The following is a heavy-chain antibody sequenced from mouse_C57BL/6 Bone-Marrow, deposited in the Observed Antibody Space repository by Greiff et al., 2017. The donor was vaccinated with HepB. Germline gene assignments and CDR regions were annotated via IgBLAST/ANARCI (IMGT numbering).Heavy chain of an antibody. CDR3: TSDGYYLAY. D-gene: IGHD2-3*01. V-gene: IGHV14-4*01. Sequence: EVKLMESGAELVRPGASVKLSCTASGFNIKDDYMHWVKQRPEQGLEWIGWIDPENGDTEYASKFQGKATITADTSSNTAYLQLSSLTSEDTAVYYCTSDGYYLAYWGQGTLVTVSA. CDR2: IDPENGDT. J-gene: IGHJ3*01. CDR1: GFNIKDDY.